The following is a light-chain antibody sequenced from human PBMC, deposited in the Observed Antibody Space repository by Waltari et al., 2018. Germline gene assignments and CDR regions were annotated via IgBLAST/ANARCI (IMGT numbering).Light chain of an antibody. J-gene: IGLJ2*01. Sequence: QSALTQPPSASGSPGQSVTISCTGTSSDVGGYNFVPWYQQHPGKAPKLMIYEVSERPSGVPVRFSGSTSGNPASLTVSGLQTEDESDYYCSSYAGSMTLVFGGGTKLTVL. CDR3: SSYAGSMTLV. CDR2: EVS. V-gene: IGLV2-8*01. CDR1: SSDVGGYNF.